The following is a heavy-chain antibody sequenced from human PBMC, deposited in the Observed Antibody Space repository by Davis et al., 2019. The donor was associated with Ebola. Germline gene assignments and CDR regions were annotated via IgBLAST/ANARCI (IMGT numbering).Heavy chain of an antibody. CDR1: GFTFSNAW. Sequence: GESLKISCAASGFTFSNAWMSWVRQAPGKGLEWVGRIKSKTDGGTTDYAAPVKGRFTISRDDSKNTLYLQMNSLRAEDTAVYYCARVVLAEGDTWGQGTLVTVSS. V-gene: IGHV3-15*01. D-gene: IGHD2-15*01. CDR2: IKSKTDGGTT. CDR3: ARVVLAEGDT. J-gene: IGHJ5*02.